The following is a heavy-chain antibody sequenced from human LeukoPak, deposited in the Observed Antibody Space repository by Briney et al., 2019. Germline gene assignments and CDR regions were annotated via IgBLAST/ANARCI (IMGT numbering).Heavy chain of an antibody. CDR1: GFTFGDYA. Sequence: GGSLRLSCTASGFTFGDYAMSWFRQAPGKGLEWVGFIRSKAYGGTTEYAASVKGRFTISRDDYKSIAYLQMNSLKTEDTAVYYCTRVEGATSYFDYWGQGPLVTVSS. D-gene: IGHD1-26*01. CDR2: IRSKAYGGTT. V-gene: IGHV3-49*03. J-gene: IGHJ4*02. CDR3: TRVEGATSYFDY.